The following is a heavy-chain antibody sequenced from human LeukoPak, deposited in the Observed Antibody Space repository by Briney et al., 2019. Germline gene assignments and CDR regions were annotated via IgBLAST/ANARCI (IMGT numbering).Heavy chain of an antibody. D-gene: IGHD2-2*01. J-gene: IGHJ6*02. CDR1: GGSFSGYY. CDR2: INHSGST. CDR3: ARGNYCSSTSCYALRGAPGWYYYYYYGVDV. V-gene: IGHV4-34*01. Sequence: PSETLSLTCAVYGGSFSGYYWSWIRQPPGKGLEWIGEINHSGSTNYNPSLKSRVTISVDTSKNQFSLKLSSVTAADTAVYYCARGNYCSSTSCYALRGAPGWYYYYYYGVDVWGQGTTVTVSS.